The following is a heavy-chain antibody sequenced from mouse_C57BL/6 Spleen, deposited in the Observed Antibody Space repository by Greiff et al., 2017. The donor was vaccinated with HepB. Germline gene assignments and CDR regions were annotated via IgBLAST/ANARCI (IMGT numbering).Heavy chain of an antibody. D-gene: IGHD1-1*02. J-gene: IGHJ2*01. CDR2: IYPGDGDT. V-gene: IGHV1-82*01. CDR3: ARWWDGGGYFDY. CDR1: GYAFSSSW. Sequence: QVQLQQSGPELVKPGASVKISCKASGYAFSSSWMNWVKQRPGKGLEWIGRIYPGDGDTNYNGKFKGKATLTADKSSSTAYMQLSSLTSEDSAVYVCARWWDGGGYFDYWGQGTTLTVSS.